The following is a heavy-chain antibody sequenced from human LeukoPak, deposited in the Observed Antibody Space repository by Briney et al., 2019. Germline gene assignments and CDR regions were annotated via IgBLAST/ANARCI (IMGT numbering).Heavy chain of an antibody. D-gene: IGHD4-11*01. CDR1: GFTFSSYG. CDR2: IWYDGSNK. V-gene: IGHV3-33*01. J-gene: IGHJ4*02. CDR3: ARDMNSNFDY. Sequence: GGSLKLSCAASGFTFSSYGMHWVRQAPGKGLEWVAVIWYDGSNKYYADSVKGRFTISRDNSKNTLYLQMNSLRAEDTAVYYCARDMNSNFDYWGQPTLVTVSS.